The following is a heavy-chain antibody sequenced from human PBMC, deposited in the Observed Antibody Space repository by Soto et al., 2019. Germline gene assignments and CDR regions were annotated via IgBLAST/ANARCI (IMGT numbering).Heavy chain of an antibody. CDR2: ISGSGGST. J-gene: IGHJ4*02. CDR1: GFTFSSYA. Sequence: PGGSLRLSCAASGFTFSSYAMSWVRQAPGKGLEWVSAISGSGGSTYYADSVKGRFTISRDNSKNTLYLQMNSLRAEDTAVYYCAKGPINDSSGYYLDYWGQGTLVTVSS. D-gene: IGHD3-22*01. V-gene: IGHV3-23*01. CDR3: AKGPINDSSGYYLDY.